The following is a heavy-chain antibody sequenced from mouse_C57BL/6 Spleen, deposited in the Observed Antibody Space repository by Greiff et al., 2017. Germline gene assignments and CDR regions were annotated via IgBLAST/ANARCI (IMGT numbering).Heavy chain of an antibody. V-gene: IGHV1-15*01. D-gene: IGHD2-2*01. CDR1: GYTFTDYE. J-gene: IGHJ3*01. CDR2: IDPETGGT. CDR3: TGGYDGGFAY. Sequence: QVQLQQSGAELVRPGASVTLSCKASGYTFTDYEMHWVKQTPVHGLEWIGAIDPETGGTAYNQKFKGKAILTADKSSSTAYMELRSLTSEDSAVYYCTGGYDGGFAYWGQGTLVTVSA.